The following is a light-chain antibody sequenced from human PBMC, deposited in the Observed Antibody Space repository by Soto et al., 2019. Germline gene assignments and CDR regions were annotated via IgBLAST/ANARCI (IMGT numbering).Light chain of an antibody. CDR3: STPHA. Sequence: QSALTQPASVSGSPGQSITISCTGSDISDYHYVSWYQQYPGKAPKLMIYEVSNRPSGVSHRFSGAKSGNTASLTISGLQAEDDADYYCSTPHAFATGTKLTVL. V-gene: IGLV2-14*01. CDR2: EVS. CDR1: DISDYHY. J-gene: IGLJ1*01.